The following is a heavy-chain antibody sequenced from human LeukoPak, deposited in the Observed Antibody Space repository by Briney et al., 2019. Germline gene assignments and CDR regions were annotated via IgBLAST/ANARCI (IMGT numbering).Heavy chain of an antibody. CDR2: IYYSGST. J-gene: IGHJ5*02. Sequence: SETLSLTCTVSGGSISSSSYYWGWIRQPPGKGLAWFGSIYYSGSTYYNPSLKSRVTISVDTSKNQFSLKLSSVTAADTAVYYCARLHDYGDYAWFDPWGQGTLVTVSS. CDR1: GGSISSSSYY. V-gene: IGHV4-39*01. CDR3: ARLHDYGDYAWFDP. D-gene: IGHD4-17*01.